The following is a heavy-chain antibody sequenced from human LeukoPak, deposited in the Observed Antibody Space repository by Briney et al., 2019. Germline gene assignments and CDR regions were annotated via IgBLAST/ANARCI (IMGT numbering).Heavy chain of an antibody. CDR2: ISSSSSNI. Sequence: SGGSLRLYCAASGFTFSGYSMNWVRQAPGKGLEWVSSISSSSSNIYYADSVKGRFTISRDNAKNSLYLQMNSLRAEDTAVYYCARESGWSSSGRYSEAYYYYMDVWGKGTTVTVSS. V-gene: IGHV3-21*01. D-gene: IGHD1-26*01. CDR3: ARESGWSSSGRYSEAYYYYMDV. J-gene: IGHJ6*03. CDR1: GFTFSGYS.